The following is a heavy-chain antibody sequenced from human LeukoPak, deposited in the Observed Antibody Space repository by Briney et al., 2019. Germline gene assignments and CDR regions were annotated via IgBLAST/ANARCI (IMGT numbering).Heavy chain of an antibody. CDR1: EFTFSSYA. Sequence: GGSLRLSCAASEFTFSSYAMSWVRQAPGKGLEWVSGISGSGDSTHYADSVKGRFTISRDNSKNTLYLQMNSLRAEDTALYYCAKIMRYYYYGMDVWGQGTTVTVSS. CDR3: AKIMRYYYYGMDV. CDR2: ISGSGDST. V-gene: IGHV3-23*01. D-gene: IGHD2-8*01. J-gene: IGHJ6*02.